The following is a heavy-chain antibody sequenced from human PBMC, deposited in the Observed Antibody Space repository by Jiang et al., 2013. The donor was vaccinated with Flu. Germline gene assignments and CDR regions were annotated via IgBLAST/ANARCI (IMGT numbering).Heavy chain of an antibody. J-gene: IGHJ3*02. CDR2: IYYSGST. V-gene: IGHV4-59*01. CDR3: ARDGYCSGGSCYSRAFDI. Sequence: PGLVKPSETLSLTCTVSGGPISSYYWSWIRQPPGKGLEWIGYIYYSGSTNYNPSLKSRVTISVDTSKNQFSLKLSSVTAADTAVYYCARDGYCSGGSCYSRAFDIWGQGTMVTVSS. CDR1: GGPISSYY. D-gene: IGHD2-15*01.